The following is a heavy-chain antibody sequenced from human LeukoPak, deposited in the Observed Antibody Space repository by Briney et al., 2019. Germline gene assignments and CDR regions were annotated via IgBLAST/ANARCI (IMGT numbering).Heavy chain of an antibody. V-gene: IGHV3-7*01. J-gene: IGHJ4*02. CDR2: IKQDGSEK. CDR1: GFTFSSYW. Sequence: QSGGSLRLSCAASGFTFSSYWMSWVRQAPGKGLEWVANIKQDGSEKYYVDSVKGRFTISRDNAKNSLYLQMSSLRAEDTAVYYCARGSYDFWSGYYRDLYFDYWGQGTLVTVSS. D-gene: IGHD3-3*01. CDR3: ARGSYDFWSGYYRDLYFDY.